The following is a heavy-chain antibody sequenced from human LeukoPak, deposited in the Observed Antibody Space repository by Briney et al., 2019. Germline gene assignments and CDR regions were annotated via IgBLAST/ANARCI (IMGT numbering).Heavy chain of an antibody. CDR2: IYQSGTT. CDR1: GYSISSGYY. CDR3: ARENVVSEPRGGSQVYYYYGMDV. D-gene: IGHD2-15*01. Sequence: SETLSLTCTVSGYSISSGYYWGWIRQPPGKGLEWIGSIYQSGTTYYNPSLKSRVTISVDTSKNQFSLKLSSVTAADTAVYYCARENVVSEPRGGSQVYYYYGMDVWGQGTTVTVSS. J-gene: IGHJ6*02. V-gene: IGHV4-38-2*02.